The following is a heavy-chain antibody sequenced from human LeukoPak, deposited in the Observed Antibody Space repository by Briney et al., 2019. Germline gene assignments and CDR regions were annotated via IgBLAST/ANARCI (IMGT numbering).Heavy chain of an antibody. V-gene: IGHV1-2*02. CDR1: GYTFTGCY. CDR2: INPNSGGT. CDR3: ARGSDYGDYGGLAAFDI. J-gene: IGHJ3*02. D-gene: IGHD4-17*01. Sequence: ASVKVSCKASGYTFTGCYMHWVRQAPGQGLERMGWINPNSGGTNYAQKFQGRVTMTRDTSISTAYMELSRLRSDDTAVYYCARGSDYGDYGGLAAFDIWGQGTMVTVSS.